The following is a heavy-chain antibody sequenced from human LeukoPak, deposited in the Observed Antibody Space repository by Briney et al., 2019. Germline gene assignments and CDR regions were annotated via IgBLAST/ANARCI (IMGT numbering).Heavy chain of an antibody. Sequence: ASVKVSCKASGYTFTGYYMHWVRQAPGQGLEWMGRINPNSGGTNYAQKFQGRVTMTRDTSIRTAYMELSRLRSDDTAVYYCARGGDQYDILTGYFDYWGQGTLVTVSS. J-gene: IGHJ4*02. V-gene: IGHV1-2*06. D-gene: IGHD3-9*01. CDR3: ARGGDQYDILTGYFDY. CDR2: INPNSGGT. CDR1: GYTFTGYY.